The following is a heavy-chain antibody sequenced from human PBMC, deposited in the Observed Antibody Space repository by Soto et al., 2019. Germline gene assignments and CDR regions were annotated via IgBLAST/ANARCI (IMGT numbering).Heavy chain of an antibody. D-gene: IGHD5-18*01. CDR2: SSGSGGST. CDR1: GFTFSSYA. J-gene: IGHJ6*02. CDR3: AKERGYNYGYDAMDV. Sequence: EVQLLESGGGLVQPGGSLRLSCAASGFTFSSYAMSWVRQAPGKGLEWVSGSSGSGGSTYYADSVKGRFTISRDNSKNTLYLQTNSLRAEDTAVYYSAKERGYNYGYDAMDVWGQGTTVTVSS. V-gene: IGHV3-23*01.